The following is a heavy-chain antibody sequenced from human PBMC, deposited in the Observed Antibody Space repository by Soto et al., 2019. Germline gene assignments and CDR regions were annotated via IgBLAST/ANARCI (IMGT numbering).Heavy chain of an antibody. D-gene: IGHD1-1*01. Sequence: PSETLSHPCALLGGSVNSGNYYWSWIRKPPGKGLEWIGEMSHSGGTHFNPSLKSRVTISVDTSKNQFSLKMSSVTAADTALYYCARVERGTATTVVDAFDIWGPGTMVTVS. CDR3: ARVERGTATTVVDAFDI. CDR1: GGSVNSGNYY. J-gene: IGHJ3*02. CDR2: MSHSGGT. V-gene: IGHV4-34*01.